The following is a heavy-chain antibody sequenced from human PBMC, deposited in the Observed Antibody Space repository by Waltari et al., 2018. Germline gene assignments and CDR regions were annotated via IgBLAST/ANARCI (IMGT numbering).Heavy chain of an antibody. V-gene: IGHV3-23*01. CDR2: ISGVCSTT. J-gene: IGHJ4*02. CDR1: GFSFGGYA. D-gene: IGHD5-18*01. CDR3: AKDSRGYTPSPGDS. Sequence: EVQLLQSGGGLVQPGGSLRLSCEGSGFSFGGYAMTWVRQAPGKGFEWLATISGVCSTTFYADSVRGRFTSSRDNAKNTVFLELNSLRVDDTAFYYCAKDSRGYTPSPGDSWGQGAQVTVS.